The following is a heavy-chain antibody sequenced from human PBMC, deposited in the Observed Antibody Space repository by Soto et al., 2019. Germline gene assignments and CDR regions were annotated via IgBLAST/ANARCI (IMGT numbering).Heavy chain of an antibody. V-gene: IGHV3-30*18. Sequence: QVQLVESGGGVVQPGRSLRLSCAASGFTFSSYGMHWVRQAPGKGLEWVAGISYDGSNKYYADSVKGRLTISRDNSKNTLYLQMNSLSAEDTAVYYCANEGRWLQLPFYYWGQGTLVTVSS. D-gene: IGHD5-12*01. CDR1: GFTFSSYG. J-gene: IGHJ4*02. CDR3: ANEGRWLQLPFYY. CDR2: ISYDGSNK.